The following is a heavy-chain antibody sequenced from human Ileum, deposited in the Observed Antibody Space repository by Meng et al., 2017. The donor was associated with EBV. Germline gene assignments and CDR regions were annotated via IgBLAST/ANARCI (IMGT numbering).Heavy chain of an antibody. D-gene: IGHD2-21*01. CDR1: GFTFRRDW. CDR3: ARFVFITAGDE. CDR2: IRPDGSGV. J-gene: IGHJ4*02. Sequence: EVQLVESGGGLVQPGGALRLSCAASGFTFRRDWMHWVRQIPGKGLEWVSRIRPDGSGVNYADSVMGRFTISRDNAKNTLYLQMNSLRAEDTAVYYCARFVFITAGDEWGRGTLINVSS. V-gene: IGHV3-74*01.